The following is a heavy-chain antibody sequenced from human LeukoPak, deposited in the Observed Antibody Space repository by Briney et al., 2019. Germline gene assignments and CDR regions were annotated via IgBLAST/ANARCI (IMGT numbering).Heavy chain of an antibody. CDR1: GFIFSSYA. Sequence: GGSLRLSCAASGFIFSSYAMHWVRQAPGKGLEWVSSISDDGNYIYYGDSVKGRFTISRDNANNSLDLQMHSLRAEDTAVYYCASDPHSAAANWFDPWGQGTLVTVSS. CDR2: ISDDGNYI. CDR3: ASDPHSAAANWFDP. D-gene: IGHD6-13*01. J-gene: IGHJ5*02. V-gene: IGHV3-21*01.